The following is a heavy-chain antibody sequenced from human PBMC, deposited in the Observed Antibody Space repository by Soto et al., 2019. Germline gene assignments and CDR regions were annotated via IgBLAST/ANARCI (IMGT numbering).Heavy chain of an antibody. CDR3: ARGNYNVAT. D-gene: IGHD1-7*01. Sequence: QVHLVQSGPEMKKPGASVKVSCKASGYSFTSYAIHWVRQAPGHRLEWMGWINPGNGDTKYSQNLQGRVTITRDTSATTVYMELSSLSSEDTAVYFCARGNYNVATWGQGTLVTVSS. CDR2: INPGNGDT. CDR1: GYSFTSYA. J-gene: IGHJ5*02. V-gene: IGHV1-3*01.